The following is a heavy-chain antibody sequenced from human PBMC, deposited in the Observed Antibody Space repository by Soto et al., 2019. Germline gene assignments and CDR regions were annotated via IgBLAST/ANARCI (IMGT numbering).Heavy chain of an antibody. CDR2: IWYDGSNK. CDR3: ARDPEPLVLRYFDWFDY. CDR1: GFTFSSYG. Sequence: QVQLVESGGGVVQPGRSLRLSCAASGFTFSSYGMHWVRQAPGKGLEWVAVIWYDGSNKYYADSVKGRFTISRDNSKNTLYLQMNRLRAEDTAVYYCARDPEPLVLRYFDWFDYWGQGTLVTVSS. D-gene: IGHD3-9*01. J-gene: IGHJ4*02. V-gene: IGHV3-33*01.